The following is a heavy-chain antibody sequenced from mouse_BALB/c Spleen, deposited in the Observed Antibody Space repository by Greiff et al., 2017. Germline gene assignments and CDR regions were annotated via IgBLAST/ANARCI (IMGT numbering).Heavy chain of an antibody. CDR1: GFTFSSYG. CDR3: ARVNGPRAMDY. V-gene: IGHV5-6-3*01. Sequence: DVKLVESGGGLVQPGGSLKLSCAASGFTFSSYGMSWVRQTPDKRLELVATINSNGGSTYYPDSVKGRFTISRDNAKNTLYLQMSSLKSEDTAMYYCARVNGPRAMDYWGQGTSVTVSS. J-gene: IGHJ4*01. CDR2: INSNGGST. D-gene: IGHD1-1*01.